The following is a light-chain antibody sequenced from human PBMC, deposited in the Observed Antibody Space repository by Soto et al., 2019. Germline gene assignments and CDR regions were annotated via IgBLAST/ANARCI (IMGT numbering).Light chain of an antibody. J-gene: IGKJ1*01. V-gene: IGKV1-16*01. CDR2: AES. Sequence: DIQMTQSPSSLSASVGDRVTITCRASQNINSYLNWYQQKPGKAPKPLIYAESSLQSGVPSRFSGSGSGTEFTLTISSLQPDDFATYYCQHYNSYSEAFGQGTKVDIK. CDR1: QNINSY. CDR3: QHYNSYSEA.